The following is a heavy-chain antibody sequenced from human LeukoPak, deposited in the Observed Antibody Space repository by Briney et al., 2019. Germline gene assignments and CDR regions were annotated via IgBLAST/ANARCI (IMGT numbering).Heavy chain of an antibody. D-gene: IGHD5-24*01. CDR3: ARGRDGYNYGQFDY. Sequence: GESLQISCKGSGYNFTIYWIGWVRQMPGKVLEWMGIIYPGDSDTRYSPSFQGQVTISADKSISTAYLQWSSLKASDTAMYYCARGRDGYNYGQFDYWGQGTLVTVSS. CDR2: IYPGDSDT. V-gene: IGHV5-51*01. CDR1: GYNFTIYW. J-gene: IGHJ4*02.